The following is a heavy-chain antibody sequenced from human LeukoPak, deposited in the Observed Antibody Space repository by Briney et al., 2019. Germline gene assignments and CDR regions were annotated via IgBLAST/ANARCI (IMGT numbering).Heavy chain of an antibody. CDR3: ATQWPANWFDP. CDR1: GGTFISYA. Sequence: ASVKVSCKASGGTFISYAISWVRQAPGQGLEWMGGIIPIFGTANYAQKFQGRVTITADESTSTAYMELSSLRSEDTAVYYCATQWPANWFDPWGQGTLVTVSS. CDR2: IIPIFGTA. D-gene: IGHD6-19*01. V-gene: IGHV1-69*13. J-gene: IGHJ5*02.